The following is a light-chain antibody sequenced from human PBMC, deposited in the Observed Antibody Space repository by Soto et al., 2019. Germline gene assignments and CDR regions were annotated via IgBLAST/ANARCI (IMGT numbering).Light chain of an antibody. CDR2: DVS. V-gene: IGLV2-14*01. J-gene: IGLJ2*01. Sequence: QSALTQPASVSGSPGQSITISCTGTSSDVGGYNYVSWYQQHPGKAPKPMIYDVSNRPSGVSNRFSGSKSGKTASLTISGLQAEDEADYYCSSYTSSSTVVFGGGTKVTVL. CDR3: SSYTSSSTVV. CDR1: SSDVGGYNY.